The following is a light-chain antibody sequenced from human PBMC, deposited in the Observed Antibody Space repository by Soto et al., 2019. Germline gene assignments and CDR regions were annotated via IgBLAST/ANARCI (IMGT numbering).Light chain of an antibody. Sequence: DIQMTQSPSTLSASLVYRFTITCRASQSLGRWLAWYQQKPGRAPKLLIYEASSLESGVPSRFSGSGSGTEFTLTISNLQPDDFATYYCEQYKTDATFGGGTKVDI. J-gene: IGKJ4*01. V-gene: IGKV1-5*03. CDR3: EQYKTDAT. CDR2: EAS. CDR1: QSLGRW.